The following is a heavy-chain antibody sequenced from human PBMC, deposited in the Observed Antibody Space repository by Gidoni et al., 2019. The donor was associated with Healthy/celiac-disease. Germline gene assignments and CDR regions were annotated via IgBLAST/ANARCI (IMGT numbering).Heavy chain of an antibody. CDR2: IRGSGGST. CDR3: AKITWGPYCGGDCYSGRGDY. J-gene: IGHJ4*02. V-gene: IGHV3-23*01. Sequence: EVQLLESGGGLVQPGGSLRLSCAASGFTFSSYAMSWVRQAPGKGLEWVSAIRGSGGSTYYADSVKGRFTISRDNSKNTLYLQMNSLRAEDTAVYYCAKITWGPYCGGDCYSGRGDYWGQGTLVTVSS. CDR1: GFTFSSYA. D-gene: IGHD2-21*01.